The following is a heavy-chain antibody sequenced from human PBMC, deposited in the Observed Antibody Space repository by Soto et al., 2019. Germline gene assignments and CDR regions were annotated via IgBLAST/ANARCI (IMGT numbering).Heavy chain of an antibody. V-gene: IGHV3-74*01. CDR2: IKSGEIGI. D-gene: IGHD3-9*01. CDR1: GFIFSNYW. CDR3: ARGGADILTGPLDY. J-gene: IGHJ4*02. Sequence: EVQLVESGGGLVQPGGSLRLSCAASGFIFSNYWMHWVRQAPGKGLVWVSRIKSGEIGISYADSVKGRFTISRDNAKNTLYRQMNRLRVEDTAVYYCARGGADILTGPLDYWGQGTLVTVSS.